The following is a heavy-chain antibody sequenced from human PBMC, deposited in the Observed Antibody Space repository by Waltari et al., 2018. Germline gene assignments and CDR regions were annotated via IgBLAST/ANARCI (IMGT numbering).Heavy chain of an antibody. J-gene: IGHJ4*02. CDR2: IYYSGST. V-gene: IGHV4-59*01. CDR1: GGSISSYY. CDR3: ARGGVAPSYFDY. Sequence: QVQLQESGPGLVKPSETLSLTCTVSGGSISSYYWSWIRQPPGKGLEWIGYIYYSGSTNYNPSLKSRVTISVDTSKNQFSLKLSSVTAADTAVYYCARGGVAPSYFDYWGQGTLVTVSS. D-gene: IGHD5-12*01.